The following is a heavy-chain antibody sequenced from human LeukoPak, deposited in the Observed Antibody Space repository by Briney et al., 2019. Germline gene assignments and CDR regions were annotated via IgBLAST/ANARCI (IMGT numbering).Heavy chain of an antibody. J-gene: IGHJ3*02. D-gene: IGHD3-10*01. Sequence: ASVKVSCKASGYTFTSYYMHWVRQAPGQGLEWMGIINPSGGSTSYAQKFQGRVTMTRDTSTSTVYMELSSLRSEDTAVYYCARALPFIRETRGYDAFDIWGQGTMVTVS. V-gene: IGHV1-46*01. CDR2: INPSGGST. CDR1: GYTFTSYY. CDR3: ARALPFIRETRGYDAFDI.